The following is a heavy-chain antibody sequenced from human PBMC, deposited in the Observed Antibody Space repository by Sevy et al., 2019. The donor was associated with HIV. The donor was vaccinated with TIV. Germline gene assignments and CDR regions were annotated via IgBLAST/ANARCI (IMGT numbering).Heavy chain of an antibody. Sequence: GGSLRLSCAASGFSFSNYETNWVRQAPGKGLEWISYISSSGSRIYYADSVRGRFIISRDNAKNSLYLQMSSLRAEDTAVYYCARDLPPSATTVAHFDFWGQGTLVTVSS. V-gene: IGHV3-48*03. D-gene: IGHD4-17*01. CDR1: GFSFSNYE. CDR3: ARDLPPSATTVAHFDF. CDR2: ISSSGSRI. J-gene: IGHJ4*02.